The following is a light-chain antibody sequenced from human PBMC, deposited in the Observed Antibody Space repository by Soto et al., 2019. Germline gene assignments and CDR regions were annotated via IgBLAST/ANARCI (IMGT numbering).Light chain of an antibody. J-gene: IGLJ3*02. V-gene: IGLV4-60*02. Sequence: QAVVTQSSSASASLGSSVKLTCTLSRGHSSYIIAWHQQQPGKAPRHLMNLERSGTYNKGSGIPDRFSGSSSGADRYLTISNLQFEDEADYYCETWDSNTRVFGEGTKLTVL. CDR2: LERSGTY. CDR3: ETWDSNTRV. CDR1: RGHSSYI.